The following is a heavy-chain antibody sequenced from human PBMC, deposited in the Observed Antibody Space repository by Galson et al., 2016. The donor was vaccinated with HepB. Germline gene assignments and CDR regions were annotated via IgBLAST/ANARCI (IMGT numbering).Heavy chain of an antibody. J-gene: IGHJ6*02. CDR3: VRNGYYCLDA. V-gene: IGHV4-4*02. CDR1: GGSISGTNW. Sequence: SETLSLTCTVSGGSISGTNWWSRVRQPPGKGLEWIGEIYHSGSTNYNPSLQSRVTISVDTSKNQFSLNLNSVTAADTALYYCVRNGYYCLDAWGQGTPVTVSS. CDR2: IYHSGST.